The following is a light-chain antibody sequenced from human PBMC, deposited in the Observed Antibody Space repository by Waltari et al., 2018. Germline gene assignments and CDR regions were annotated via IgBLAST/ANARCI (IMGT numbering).Light chain of an antibody. CDR1: TGTVTSGHY. CDR2: DTS. CDR3: LLSYSDTRV. Sequence: QAVVTQEPSLTVSPGGTVTLTCAPSTGTVTSGHYLYWVQQKPGQAPRTLMYDTSDKHSWTPARFAGSLLGGKAALTLSGAQPEDEAEYYCLLSYSDTRVVGGGTKLTVL. J-gene: IGLJ2*01. V-gene: IGLV7-46*01.